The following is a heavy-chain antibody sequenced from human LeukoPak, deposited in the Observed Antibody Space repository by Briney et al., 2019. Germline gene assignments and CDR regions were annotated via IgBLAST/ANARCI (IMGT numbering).Heavy chain of an antibody. Sequence: SETLSLTCAVYGGSFSGYYWSWIRQPPGKGLEWIGEINHSGSTNYNPSLKSRVTISVDTSKNQFSLKLSSVTAADTAVYYCRRGKVDRNRFDPWGQGTLVTVSA. J-gene: IGHJ5*02. V-gene: IGHV4-34*01. CDR2: INHSGST. CDR3: RRGKVDRNRFDP. CDR1: GGSFSGYY.